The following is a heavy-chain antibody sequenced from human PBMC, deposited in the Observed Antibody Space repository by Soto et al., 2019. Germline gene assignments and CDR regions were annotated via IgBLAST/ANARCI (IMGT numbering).Heavy chain of an antibody. Sequence: SETLSLTCTVSGGSISSGDYYWSWIRQPPGKGLEWIGYIYYSGSTYYNPSLKSRVTISVDTSKNQFSLKLSSVTAADTAVYYCARALEVAATHYYYYGMDVWGQGTTVTVSS. V-gene: IGHV4-30-4*01. J-gene: IGHJ6*02. CDR3: ARALEVAATHYYYYGMDV. CDR2: IYYSGST. CDR1: GGSISSGDYY. D-gene: IGHD2-15*01.